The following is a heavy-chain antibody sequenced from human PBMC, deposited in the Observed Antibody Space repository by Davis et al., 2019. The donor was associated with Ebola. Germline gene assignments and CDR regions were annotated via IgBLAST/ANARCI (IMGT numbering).Heavy chain of an antibody. CDR3: ARDRDSIAAAGTYYYGMDV. CDR1: GFTFDDYA. V-gene: IGHV3-9*01. CDR2: ISWNSGSI. J-gene: IGHJ6*02. Sequence: SLKISCAASGFTFDDYAMHWVRQAPGKGLEWVSGISWNSGSIGYADSVKGRFTISRDNAKNSLYLQMNSLRAEDTAVYYCARDRDSIAAAGTYYYGMDVWGQGTTVTVSS. D-gene: IGHD6-13*01.